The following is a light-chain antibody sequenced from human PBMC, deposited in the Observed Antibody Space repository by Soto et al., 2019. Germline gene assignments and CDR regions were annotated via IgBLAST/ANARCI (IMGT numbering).Light chain of an antibody. Sequence: EVVLTQSPATLSLSPGERATLSCRASQGVSRYLAWYQQKPGQSPRLLIYDTSNRATGIPARFSGSGSGTDFTLTINSLGPEDFAVYYCQQRSNWLFGPGTRVDIK. CDR1: QGVSRY. CDR2: DTS. CDR3: QQRSNWL. V-gene: IGKV3-11*01. J-gene: IGKJ3*01.